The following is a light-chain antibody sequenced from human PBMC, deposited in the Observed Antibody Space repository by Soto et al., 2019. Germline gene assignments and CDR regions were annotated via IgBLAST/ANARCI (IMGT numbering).Light chain of an antibody. Sequence: QSALTQPRSVSGSPGQSVTISCTGTSSDVGGSNFVSWYQQHAGKAPKLVIYDVSKRPSGLPDRFSGSKSGNTASLTISGLQVEDEADYYCCSYAGNSLWVFGGGTKVTVL. CDR3: CSYAGNSLWV. J-gene: IGLJ3*02. CDR2: DVS. V-gene: IGLV2-11*01. CDR1: SSDVGGSNF.